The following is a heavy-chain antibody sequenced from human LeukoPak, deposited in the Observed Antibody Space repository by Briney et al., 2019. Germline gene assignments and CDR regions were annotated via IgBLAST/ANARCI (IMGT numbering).Heavy chain of an antibody. CDR2: INHSGST. Sequence: PETLSLTCAVYGGSFSGYYWSWIRQPPGKGLEWIGEINHSGSTNYNPSLKSRVTISVDTSKNQFSLKLSSVTAADTAVYYCARAGLLPWDIWGQGTMVTVSS. CDR3: ARAGLLPWDI. CDR1: GGSFSGYY. D-gene: IGHD2-15*01. J-gene: IGHJ3*02. V-gene: IGHV4-34*01.